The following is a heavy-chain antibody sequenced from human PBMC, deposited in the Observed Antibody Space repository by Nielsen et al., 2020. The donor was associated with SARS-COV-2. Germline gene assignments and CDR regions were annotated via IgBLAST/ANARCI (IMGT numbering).Heavy chain of an antibody. CDR2: IHHTGRT. Sequence: PGKGLEWIGEIHHTGRTNYNPSLKSRVTISVDTSKNQFSLKLSSVTAADTAVYYCARGWRYGSGSYYYYYYGMDVWGQGTTVTVSS. V-gene: IGHV4-34*01. CDR3: ARGWRYGSGSYYYYYYGMDV. D-gene: IGHD3-10*01. J-gene: IGHJ6*02.